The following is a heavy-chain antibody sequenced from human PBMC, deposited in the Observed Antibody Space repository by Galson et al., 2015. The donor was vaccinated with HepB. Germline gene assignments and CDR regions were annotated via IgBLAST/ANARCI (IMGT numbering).Heavy chain of an antibody. Sequence: SVKVSCKASGYTFTSYYMHWVRQASGQGLEWMGIINPSGGSTSYAQKFQGRVTMTRDTSTSTVYMELSSLRSEDTAVYYCARAQPLFDRWDYYDSSGYPFDYWGQGTLVTVSS. J-gene: IGHJ4*02. V-gene: IGHV1-46*01. CDR1: GYTFTSYY. D-gene: IGHD3-22*01. CDR3: ARAQPLFDRWDYYDSSGYPFDY. CDR2: INPSGGST.